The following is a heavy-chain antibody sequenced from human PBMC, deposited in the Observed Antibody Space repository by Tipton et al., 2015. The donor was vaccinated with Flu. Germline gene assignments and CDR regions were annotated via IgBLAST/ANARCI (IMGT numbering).Heavy chain of an antibody. V-gene: IGHV3-30-3*01. CDR2: ISYDGSNK. J-gene: IGHJ4*02. D-gene: IGHD5-18*01. CDR1: GFTFSSYA. Sequence: SLRLSCAASGFTFSSYAMHWVRQAPGKGLEWVAVISYDGSNKYYADSVKGRFTISRDNSKNTLYLQMNSLRAEDTAVYYCARGYSYGAFLDYWGQGTLVPVSS. CDR3: ARGYSYGAFLDY.